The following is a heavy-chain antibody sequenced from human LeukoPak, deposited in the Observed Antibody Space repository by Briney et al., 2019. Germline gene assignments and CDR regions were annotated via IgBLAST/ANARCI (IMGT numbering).Heavy chain of an antibody. D-gene: IGHD3-9*01. CDR2: ISWNSGSI. V-gene: IGHV3-9*01. CDR3: AKDIGYFDWIGTFDY. CDR1: GFTLDDYA. J-gene: IGHJ4*02. Sequence: TGGSLRLSCAASGFTLDDYAMHWVRQAPGKGLEWVSGISWNSGSIGYADSVKGRFTISRDNAKNSLYLQMNSLRAEDTALYYCAKDIGYFDWIGTFDYWGQGTLVTVSS.